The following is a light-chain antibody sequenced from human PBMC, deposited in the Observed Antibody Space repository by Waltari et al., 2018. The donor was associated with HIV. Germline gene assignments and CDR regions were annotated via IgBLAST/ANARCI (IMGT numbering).Light chain of an antibody. CDR3: QSYDTRSSGFLV. CDR1: SPNIGANYD. CDR2: GNI. Sequence: QSVLTQPPSVSGAPGQTVTIPCPGSSPNIGANYDGPWYQQLPGRAPKVLVYGNIYRPPGVPDRFSGSKSGTSASLAITGLQADDEGYYYCQSYDTRSSGFLVFGGGTKVTVL. V-gene: IGLV1-40*01. J-gene: IGLJ3*02.